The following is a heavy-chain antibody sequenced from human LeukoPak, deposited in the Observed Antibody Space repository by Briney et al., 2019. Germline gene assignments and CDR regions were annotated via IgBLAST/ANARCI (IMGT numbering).Heavy chain of an antibody. CDR1: GFTFSSYG. D-gene: IGHD5-18*01. V-gene: IGHV3-30*02. CDR3: TRGRAYNYGYFDY. J-gene: IGHJ4*02. Sequence: GGSLRLSCAASGFTFSSYGMHWVRQAPGKGLEWVAFIRYDGSNKYYADSVKGRFTISRDNTKNTLYLQMNSLRDGDTAVYYCTRGRAYNYGYFDYWGLGTLVTVSS. CDR2: IRYDGSNK.